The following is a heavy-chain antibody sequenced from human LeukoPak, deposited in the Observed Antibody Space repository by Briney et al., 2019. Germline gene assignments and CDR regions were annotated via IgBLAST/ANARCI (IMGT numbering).Heavy chain of an antibody. D-gene: IGHD6-19*01. CDR3: ARVHSSGWNYYYYYYMDV. V-gene: IGHV1-18*01. Sequence: ASVKVSCKASGYTFTSYGISWVRQAPGQGLEWMGWISAYNGNKNYAQKLQGRVTMTTDTSTSTAYMELRSLRSDDAAVYYCARVHSSGWNYYYYYYMDVWGKGTTVTVSS. J-gene: IGHJ6*03. CDR2: ISAYNGNK. CDR1: GYTFTSYG.